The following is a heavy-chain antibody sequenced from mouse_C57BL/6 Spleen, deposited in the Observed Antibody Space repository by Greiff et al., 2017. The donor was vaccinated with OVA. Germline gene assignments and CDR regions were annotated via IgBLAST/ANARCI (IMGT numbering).Heavy chain of an antibody. CDR1: GYTFTDYY. Sequence: EVQLQQSGPELVKPGASVKISCKASGYTFTDYYMNWVKQSHGKSLEWIGDINPNNGGTSYNQKFKGKATLTVDKSSSTAYMELRSLTSDDSAVYYCAREGTTVGGFAYWGQGTLVTVSA. D-gene: IGHD1-1*01. CDR3: AREGTTVGGFAY. V-gene: IGHV1-26*01. J-gene: IGHJ3*01. CDR2: INPNNGGT.